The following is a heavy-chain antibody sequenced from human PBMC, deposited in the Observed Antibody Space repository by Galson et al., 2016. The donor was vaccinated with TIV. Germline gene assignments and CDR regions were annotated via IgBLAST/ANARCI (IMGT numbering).Heavy chain of an antibody. CDR3: ARAAPEQHFDY. CDR2: INPDGGET. Sequence: SVKVSCKASGYTFPDYYMHWVRQAPGEGLEWMGIINPDGGETNYTQKFQDRVIMSRDMSTTTVYMELSSLRSKDTAMYFCARAAPEQHFDYRSQGSLVTVSS. J-gene: IGHJ4*02. CDR1: GYTFPDYY. D-gene: IGHD1/OR15-1a*01. V-gene: IGHV1-46*01.